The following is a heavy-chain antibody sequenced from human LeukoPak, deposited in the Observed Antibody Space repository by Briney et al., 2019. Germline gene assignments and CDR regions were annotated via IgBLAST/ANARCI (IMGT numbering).Heavy chain of an antibody. J-gene: IGHJ4*02. CDR2: MSKTGATI. V-gene: IGHV3-11*01. Sequence: PGGSLRLCCAASGFTLSDYFMIWVRQPPAKGLQWVAYMSKTGATIQYEDAVKGRFTISRDNAQNALFLQMNSLRVDDSGMYFCAREYASGTNFDLWGQGTLVTVSS. CDR3: AREYASGTNFDL. CDR1: GFTLSDYF. D-gene: IGHD2-15*01.